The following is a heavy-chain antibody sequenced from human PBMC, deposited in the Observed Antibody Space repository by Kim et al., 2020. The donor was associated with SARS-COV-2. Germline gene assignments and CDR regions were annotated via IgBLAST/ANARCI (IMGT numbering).Heavy chain of an antibody. D-gene: IGHD2-15*01. CDR3: AKRGTIVVVVAATPTYPFDY. CDR2: ISGSGGST. Sequence: GGSLRLSCAASGFTFSSYAMSWVRQAPGKGLEWVSAISGSGGSTYYADSVKGRFTISRDNSKNTLYLQMNSLRAEDTAVYYCAKRGTIVVVVAATPTYPFDYWGQGTLVTVSS. V-gene: IGHV3-23*01. J-gene: IGHJ4*02. CDR1: GFTFSSYA.